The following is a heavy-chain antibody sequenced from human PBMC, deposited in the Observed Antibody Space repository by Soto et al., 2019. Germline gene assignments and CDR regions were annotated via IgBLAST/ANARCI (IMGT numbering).Heavy chain of an antibody. D-gene: IGHD2-15*01. Sequence: VGSLRLSCAASGFTFSSYAMSWVRQAPGPGLEGVSAISGSGGSTYYADSVKGRFNISRDNSKNTLYLQMNSLRAEDTAVYYCAKKLSSRPRGRDYYYGMDVWGQGTTVTVSS. CDR1: GFTFSSYA. CDR2: ISGSGGST. CDR3: AKKLSSRPRGRDYYYGMDV. J-gene: IGHJ6*02. V-gene: IGHV3-23*01.